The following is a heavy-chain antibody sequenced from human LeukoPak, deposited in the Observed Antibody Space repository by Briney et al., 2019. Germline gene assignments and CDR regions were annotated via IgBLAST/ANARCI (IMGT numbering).Heavy chain of an antibody. CDR3: ARRGDWDAFDI. D-gene: IGHD2-21*02. CDR2: IKQDGSEK. V-gene: IGHV3-7*01. J-gene: IGHJ3*02. CDR1: GFTFSSYW. Sequence: GGSLRLSCAAPGFTFSSYWMSWVRQAPGKGLEWVANIKQDGSEKYYVDSVKGRFTISRDNAKNSLYLQMNSLRAEDTAVYYCARRGDWDAFDIWGQGTMVTVSS.